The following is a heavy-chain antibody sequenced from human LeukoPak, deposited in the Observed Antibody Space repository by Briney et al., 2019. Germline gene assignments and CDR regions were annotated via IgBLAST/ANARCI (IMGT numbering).Heavy chain of an antibody. V-gene: IGHV3-23*01. CDR3: AKDWYYYDSSGYYYDVGFDY. J-gene: IGHJ4*02. CDR1: GFTFSSYA. CDR2: ISGSGGST. Sequence: PGGSLRLSCAASGFTFSSYAMSWVRQAPGKGLEWVSAISGSGGSTYYADSVKGRFTISRDNSKNTLYLQMNSLRAEDTAVYYCAKDWYYYDSSGYYYDVGFDYWGQGTLVTVSS. D-gene: IGHD3-22*01.